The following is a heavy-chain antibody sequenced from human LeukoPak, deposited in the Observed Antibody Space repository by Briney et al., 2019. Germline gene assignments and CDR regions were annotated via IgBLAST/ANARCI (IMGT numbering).Heavy chain of an antibody. V-gene: IGHV1-18*01. D-gene: IGHD4-11*01. CDR2: ISAYNGNT. J-gene: IGHJ6*02. CDR1: GYTFTSYG. CDR3: ARDGSGYDYSNYVPIARYYYSGMDV. Sequence: ASVKVSCKASGYTFTSYGISWVRQAPGQGLEWMGWISAYNGNTNYAQKLQGRVTMTTDTSTSTAYMELRSLSSDDTAVYYCARDGSGYDYSNYVPIARYYYSGMDVWGQGTTVTVSS.